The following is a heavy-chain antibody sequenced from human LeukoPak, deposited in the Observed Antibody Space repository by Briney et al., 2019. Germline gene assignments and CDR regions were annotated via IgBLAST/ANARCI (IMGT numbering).Heavy chain of an antibody. CDR3: ARVKAGRGVVFDY. CDR1: GGSISSGSYY. CDR2: IYISGST. V-gene: IGHV4-61*02. Sequence: SQTLSLTCTVSGGSISSGSYYWSWIRQPAGKGLEWIGRIYISGSTNYNPSLKSRVTISVDTSKNQFSLKLSSVTAADTAVYYCARVKAGRGVVFDYWGQGTLVTVSS. J-gene: IGHJ4*02. D-gene: IGHD3-3*01.